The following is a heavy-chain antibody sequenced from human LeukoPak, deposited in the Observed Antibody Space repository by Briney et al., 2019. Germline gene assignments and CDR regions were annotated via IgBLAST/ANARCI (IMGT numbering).Heavy chain of an antibody. D-gene: IGHD3-3*01. Sequence: ASVKVSCKASGYTFTSYDINWVRQATGQGLEWMGWMNPNSGNTGYAQKFQGRVTITRNTSISTAYMELSSLRSEDTAVYYCARGAPDFWSVYYMDVWGKGATVTVSS. CDR3: ARGAPDFWSVYYMDV. CDR1: GYTFTSYD. CDR2: MNPNSGNT. J-gene: IGHJ6*03. V-gene: IGHV1-8*01.